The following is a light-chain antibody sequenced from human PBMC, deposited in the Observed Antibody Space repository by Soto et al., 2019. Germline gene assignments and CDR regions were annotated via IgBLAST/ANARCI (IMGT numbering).Light chain of an antibody. V-gene: IGLV8-61*01. J-gene: IGLJ3*02. Sequence: QTVVTQEPSFSVSRGTTVTLTCALNYGSVSTNYFASWYQQTPGQAPRTLIYNTNTRSSGVPDRFSGSILGSKAALTITGAQADEESDYYCVLYMGNGIWVFGGGTKLTVL. CDR3: VLYMGNGIWV. CDR1: YGSVSTNYF. CDR2: NTN.